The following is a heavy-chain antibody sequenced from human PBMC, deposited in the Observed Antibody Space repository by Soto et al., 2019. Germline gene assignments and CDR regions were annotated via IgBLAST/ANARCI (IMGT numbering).Heavy chain of an antibody. J-gene: IGHJ4*02. CDR1: GFSFDDYG. Sequence: EVQLVESGGGSVQPGRSLRLSCAASGFSFDDYGMHWVRQGPGKGLEWVSGISWNSGDIYYADSVKGRFTISRDNAKRSMYLQMNSPRTEDTALDYCAKDNDLDRDGPFDYWGQGSLVTVSS. D-gene: IGHD2-2*03. CDR3: AKDNDLDRDGPFDY. V-gene: IGHV3-9*01. CDR2: ISWNSGDI.